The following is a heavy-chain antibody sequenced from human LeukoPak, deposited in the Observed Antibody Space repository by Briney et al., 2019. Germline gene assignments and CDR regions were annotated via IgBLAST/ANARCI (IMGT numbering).Heavy chain of an antibody. J-gene: IGHJ4*02. V-gene: IGHV1-2*02. CDR2: INPNSGGT. D-gene: IGHD6-13*01. Sequence: ASVKVSCKASGYTFTGYYMHWVRQAPGQGLEWMGWINPNSGGTNYAQKFQGRVTMTRDTSISTAYMELSRLRSDDTAVCYCARVRRIAAAGFDYWGQGTLVTVSS. CDR1: GYTFTGYY. CDR3: ARVRRIAAAGFDY.